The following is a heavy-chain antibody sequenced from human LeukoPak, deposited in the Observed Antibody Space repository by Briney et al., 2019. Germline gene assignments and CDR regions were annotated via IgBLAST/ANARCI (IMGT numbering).Heavy chain of an antibody. CDR3: ARNPPRYFN. J-gene: IGHJ4*02. Sequence: PGGSLRLSCAVSGFTFSRYWMIWVRQAPGKGLEWVANIQQDGSEKYYVDSVKGRFTISRDNAKNSLYLQMNSLRAEDTAVYYCARNPPRYFNWGQGTLVTVSS. CDR2: IQQDGSEK. D-gene: IGHD1-26*01. CDR1: GFTFSRYW. V-gene: IGHV3-7*05.